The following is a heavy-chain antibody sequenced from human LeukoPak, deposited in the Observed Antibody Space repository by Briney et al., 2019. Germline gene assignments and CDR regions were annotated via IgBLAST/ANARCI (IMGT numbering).Heavy chain of an antibody. CDR2: IYYSGST. CDR3: ARVAVARDDYYYYYMDV. D-gene: IGHD2-15*01. V-gene: IGHV4-59*01. J-gene: IGHJ6*03. CDR1: GGSISSYY. Sequence: SETLSLTCTVSGGSISSYYWSWIRQPPGKGLEWIGYIYYSGSTNYNPSLKSRVTISVDTSKNQFSLKLSSVTAADTAVYHCARVAVARDDYYYYYMDVWGKGTTVTVSS.